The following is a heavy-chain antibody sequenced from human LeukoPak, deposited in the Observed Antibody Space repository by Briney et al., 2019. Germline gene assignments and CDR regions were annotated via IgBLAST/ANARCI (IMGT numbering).Heavy chain of an antibody. J-gene: IGHJ4*02. V-gene: IGHV3-23*01. Sequence: GGSLRLSCAASGFTFSSYAMSWVRQAPGKGLEWVSAISGSGGSTYYADSVEGRFTISRDNSKNTLYLQMNSLRAEDTAVYYCAKDNYDILTGYRSRIVWGQGTLVTVSS. D-gene: IGHD3-9*01. CDR1: GFTFSSYA. CDR3: AKDNYDILTGYRSRIV. CDR2: ISGSGGST.